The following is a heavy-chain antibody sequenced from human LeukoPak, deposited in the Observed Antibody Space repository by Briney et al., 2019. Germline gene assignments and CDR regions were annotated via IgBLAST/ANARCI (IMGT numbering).Heavy chain of an antibody. CDR2: ISYDGSNK. V-gene: IGHV3-30-3*01. CDR1: GFTFSSYA. CDR3: ARTPWELLPDY. D-gene: IGHD1-26*01. Sequence: GGSLRLSCAASGFTFSSYAMHWVRQAPGKGLEWVAVISYDGSNKYYADSVKGRFTISRDNSKNTLYLQMNSLRAEDTAVYYCARTPWELLPDYWGQGTLVTVSS. J-gene: IGHJ4*02.